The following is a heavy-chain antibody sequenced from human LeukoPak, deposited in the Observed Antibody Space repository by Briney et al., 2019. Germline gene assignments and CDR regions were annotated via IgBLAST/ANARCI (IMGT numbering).Heavy chain of an antibody. CDR3: ARASSQYYYGSGKNNWFDP. CDR2: ISSSGSTI. D-gene: IGHD3-10*01. J-gene: IGHJ5*02. V-gene: IGHV3-11*01. CDR1: GFTFSDYY. Sequence: GGSLRLSCAASGFTFSDYYMSWIRLAPGKGLEWVSYISSSGSTIYYADSVKGRFTISRDNAKNSLYLQMNSLRAEDTAVYYCARASSQYYYGSGKNNWFDPWGQGTLVTVSS.